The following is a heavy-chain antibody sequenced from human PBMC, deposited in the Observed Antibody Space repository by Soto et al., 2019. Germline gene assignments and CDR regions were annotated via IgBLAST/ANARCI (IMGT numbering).Heavy chain of an antibody. CDR2: IYYRGTT. CDR3: AKDSGYNYGYFRWFDP. CDR1: GVSISSYY. J-gene: IGHJ5*02. V-gene: IGHV4-59*01. D-gene: IGHD5-18*01. Sequence: PSETLSLTCSVSGVSISSYYWSWIRQPPGKGLEWIGYIYYRGTTNYNPSLKSRLTISVDTSKNQFSLNLSSVTAADTAVYYCAKDSGYNYGYFRWFDPWGQGTLVTVSS.